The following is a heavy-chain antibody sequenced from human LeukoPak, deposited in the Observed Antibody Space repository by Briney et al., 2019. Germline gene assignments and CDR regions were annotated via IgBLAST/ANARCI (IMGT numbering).Heavy chain of an antibody. CDR2: IKQDGSEK. CDR3: VRYCSSTSCYNEVLDY. Sequence: GGSLRLSCAAAGFTSSNYWMSWVRQAPGKGLEWVANIKQDGSEKYYVDSVKGRFTTSRDNAKNSLDLQMNSLRAEDTAIYYCVRYCSSTSCYNEVLDYWGQGTLVTVSS. J-gene: IGHJ4*02. V-gene: IGHV3-7*01. CDR1: GFTSSNYW. D-gene: IGHD2-2*02.